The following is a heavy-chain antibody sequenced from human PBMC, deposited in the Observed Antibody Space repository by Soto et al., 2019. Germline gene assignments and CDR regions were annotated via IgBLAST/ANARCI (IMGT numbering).Heavy chain of an antibody. V-gene: IGHV4-59*01. CDR2: IYYSTST. Sequence: PSETLSLTCTVSGGSISHYYWSWIRQPPGKGLEWIGYIYYSTSTKYNPSLKSRVTISVDMSKNQFSLKLNSVTAADTAVYYCARADWLLPLDYWGQGTLVTVSS. D-gene: IGHD3-9*01. CDR1: GGSISHYY. J-gene: IGHJ4*02. CDR3: ARADWLLPLDY.